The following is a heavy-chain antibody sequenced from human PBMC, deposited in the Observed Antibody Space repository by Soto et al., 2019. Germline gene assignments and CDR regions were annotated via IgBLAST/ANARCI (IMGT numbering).Heavy chain of an antibody. CDR3: ARPAATTVTTFGRVGAFDI. J-gene: IGHJ3*02. Sequence: SETLSLTCTVSGGSISSSSYYWGWIRQPPGKGLEWIGSIYYSGSTYYNPSLKSRVTISVDTSKNQFSLKLSSVTAADTAVYYCARPAATTVTTFGRVGAFDIWGQGTMVTVSS. D-gene: IGHD4-4*01. CDR1: GGSISSSSYY. CDR2: IYYSGST. V-gene: IGHV4-39*01.